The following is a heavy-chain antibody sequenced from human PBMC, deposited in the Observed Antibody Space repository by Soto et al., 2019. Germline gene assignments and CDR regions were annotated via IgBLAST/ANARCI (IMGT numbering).Heavy chain of an antibody. Sequence: EVQLVESGGGLVQPGGSLKLSCAASGFTFTNYWIHWVRQAPGKGLVWVSRINSDGSNINYADFVKGRFTISRDNAKTTVYLQMNSLRAEDTAVYFCASSATGLYGDYNWGQGALLTVSS. D-gene: IGHD4-17*01. CDR2: INSDGSNI. CDR1: GFTFTNYW. CDR3: ASSATGLYGDYN. V-gene: IGHV3-74*01. J-gene: IGHJ4*02.